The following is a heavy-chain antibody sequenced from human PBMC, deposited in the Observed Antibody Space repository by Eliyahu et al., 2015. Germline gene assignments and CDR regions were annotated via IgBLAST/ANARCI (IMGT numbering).Heavy chain of an antibody. CDR3: ARDPGSVAGFDF. D-gene: IGHD6-19*01. Sequence: EVQLVESGGGLVQPGGSLRLSCAASGFSFNIXSMNWVRQAPGKGLXWISYIDSTSTSKNYADSVXGRFTISRDNAKNSLYLQMTSLRDDDTAVYYCARDPGSVAGFDFWGQGTLVTVSS. V-gene: IGHV3-48*02. J-gene: IGHJ4*02. CDR2: IDSTSTSK. CDR1: GFSFNIXS.